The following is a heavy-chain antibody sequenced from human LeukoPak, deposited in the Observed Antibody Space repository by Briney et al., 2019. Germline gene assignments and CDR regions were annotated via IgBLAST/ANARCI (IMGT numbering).Heavy chain of an antibody. CDR2: IGVTGDT. V-gene: IGHV3-13*01. D-gene: IGHD2-15*01. CDR3: TREFCGSRAACAGGFYYDV. CDR1: GFTFSSYD. J-gene: IGHJ2*01. Sequence: GGSLRLSCAASGFTFSSYDFHWVRHAPGKGLEWVSAIGVTGDTYYADSVKGRFTISRENAANPLYLQMHSLRAGDTALYYCTREFCGSRAACAGGFYYDVWGRGTLVTVSS.